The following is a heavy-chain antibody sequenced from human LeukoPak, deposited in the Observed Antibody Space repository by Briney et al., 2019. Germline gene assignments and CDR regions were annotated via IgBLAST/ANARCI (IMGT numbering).Heavy chain of an antibody. CDR1: GYTFTNYG. V-gene: IGHV1-18*01. CDR3: ARVDRRSGIAAAAHFDY. Sequence: GASVKVSCKASGYTFTNYGFSWVRQAPGQGLEWMGWISAYNGYTDYAQKFQFRVTMTTDTSTSTAYMELRSLRSDDTAVYYCARVDRRSGIAAAAHFDYWGQGTLVTVSS. D-gene: IGHD6-13*01. CDR2: ISAYNGYT. J-gene: IGHJ4*02.